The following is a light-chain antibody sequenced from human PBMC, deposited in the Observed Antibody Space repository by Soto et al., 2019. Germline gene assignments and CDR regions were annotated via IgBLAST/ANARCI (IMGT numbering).Light chain of an antibody. CDR3: QQYADSPIT. CDR2: YTS. CDR1: QSVSSD. Sequence: EIVMTHSPATLSVSPGESATLSCSASQSVSSDLAWYQQKPGQAPRPLIYYTSTRATGFPARFSGSGSGTDFTLAISRVEPEDFAVHFCQQYADSPITFGQGTRLEIK. V-gene: IGKV3-15*01. J-gene: IGKJ5*01.